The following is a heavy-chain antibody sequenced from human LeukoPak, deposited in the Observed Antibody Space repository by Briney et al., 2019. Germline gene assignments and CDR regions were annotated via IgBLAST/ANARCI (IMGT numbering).Heavy chain of an antibody. D-gene: IGHD3/OR15-3a*01. CDR3: ARGTLDN. J-gene: IGHJ4*02. V-gene: IGHV3-53*01. CDR1: GFSVSTSY. CDR2: IYSDGST. Sequence: SGGSLRLPCAASGFSVSTSYINWVRQAPGKGLEWVSVIYSDGSTKYADSVKARFTISRDNSKNTVYLQMKSLRVEDTAVYYCARGTLDNWGQGTLVTVSS.